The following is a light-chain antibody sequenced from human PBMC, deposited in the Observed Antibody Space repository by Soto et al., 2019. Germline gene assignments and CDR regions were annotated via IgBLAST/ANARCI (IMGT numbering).Light chain of an antibody. CDR1: QSISSW. CDR2: DAS. Sequence: DIQMTQSPSTLSASVGDRVTITCRANQSISSWLAWYQQKPGKAPKLLIYDASSLESGVPSRFSGSGSGTEFTLTISSLQPDDFATYYCQQYNRYSGTFGQGTKVEIK. V-gene: IGKV1-5*01. J-gene: IGKJ1*01. CDR3: QQYNRYSGT.